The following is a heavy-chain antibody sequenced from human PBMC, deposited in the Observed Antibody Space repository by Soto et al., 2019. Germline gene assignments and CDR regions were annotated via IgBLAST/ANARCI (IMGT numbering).Heavy chain of an antibody. CDR2: IYYSGST. Sequence: SETLSLTCTVSGGSISSYYWSWIRQPPGKGLEWIGYIYYSGSTNYNPSLKSRVTISVDTSKNQFSLKLSSVTAADTAVYYCARDGRGSWYPVDVWGQGTTVTVSS. D-gene: IGHD6-13*01. V-gene: IGHV4-59*01. J-gene: IGHJ6*02. CDR3: ARDGRGSWYPVDV. CDR1: GGSISSYY.